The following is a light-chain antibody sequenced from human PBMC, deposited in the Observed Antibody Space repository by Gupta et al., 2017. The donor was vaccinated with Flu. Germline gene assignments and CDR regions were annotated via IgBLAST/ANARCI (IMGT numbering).Light chain of an antibody. J-gene: IGKJ1*01. CDR2: KAS. V-gene: IGKV1-5*03. CDR1: QSINSW. Sequence: DIQMTQSPSTLSASVGDRVTITCRASQSINSWLAWYQQKPGKAPKLLIYKASSLESGVPSRFSGSGSGTEFTLTISSLQPDDFATYYCLQYNFYSKTFGQGTKVEIK. CDR3: LQYNFYSKT.